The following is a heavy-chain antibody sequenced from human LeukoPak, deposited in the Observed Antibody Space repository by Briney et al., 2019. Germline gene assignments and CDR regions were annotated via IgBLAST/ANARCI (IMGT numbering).Heavy chain of an antibody. D-gene: IGHD3-10*01. CDR1: GGSISSYY. V-gene: IGHV4-4*07. CDR3: ARRGRYGAGPLYYYYGMDV. Sequence: PSETLSLTCTVSGGSISSYYWSWIRQPVGKGLEWIGRIYTSGSTNYNPSLKSRVTMSVDTPKSQFSLRLSSVTAADTAVYYCARRGRYGAGPLYYYYGMDVWGQGTTVTVSS. CDR2: IYTSGST. J-gene: IGHJ6*02.